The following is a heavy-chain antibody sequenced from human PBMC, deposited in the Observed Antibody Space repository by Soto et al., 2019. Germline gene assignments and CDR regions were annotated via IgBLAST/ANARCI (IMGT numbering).Heavy chain of an antibody. J-gene: IGHJ4*02. Sequence: DVQLVESGGGLVQPGGSLRLSCAASGFSVSNNYMSWVRQAPGKGLEWVSLIYSGGVTRYADSVKGRFTIYRHNSKNTVYRQMDSLRLDDTAVYYCARRTLNYGDQLDYWGQGTLVTVSS. D-gene: IGHD4-17*01. CDR3: ARRTLNYGDQLDY. CDR1: GFSVSNNY. V-gene: IGHV3-53*04. CDR2: IYSGGVT.